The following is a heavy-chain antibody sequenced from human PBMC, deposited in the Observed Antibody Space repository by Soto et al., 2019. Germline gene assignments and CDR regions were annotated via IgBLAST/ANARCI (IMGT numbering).Heavy chain of an antibody. Sequence: VASVKVSCKASGYTFTSYDINWVRQATGQGLEWMGWMNPNSGNTGYAQKFQGRVTMTRNTSISTAYMELNSLRSEDTAVYYCARGLRLYVWGSYRYTGSDYWGQGTLVTVS. CDR2: MNPNSGNT. CDR1: GYTFTSYD. V-gene: IGHV1-8*01. D-gene: IGHD3-16*02. J-gene: IGHJ4*02. CDR3: ARGLRLYVWGSYRYTGSDY.